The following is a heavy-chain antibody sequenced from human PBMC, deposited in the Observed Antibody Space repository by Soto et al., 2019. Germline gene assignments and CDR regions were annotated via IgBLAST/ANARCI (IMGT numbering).Heavy chain of an antibody. CDR2: IIPIFGTA. Sequence: GASVKVSCKASGGTFSSYAISWVRQAPGQGLEWMGGIIPIFGTANYAQKFQGRVTITADESTSTAYMELSSLRSEDTAVYYCARFASLSEPRDYFAYWGQGTLVTVSS. D-gene: IGHD2-21*01. J-gene: IGHJ4*02. CDR1: GGTFSSYA. V-gene: IGHV1-69*13. CDR3: ARFASLSEPRDYFAY.